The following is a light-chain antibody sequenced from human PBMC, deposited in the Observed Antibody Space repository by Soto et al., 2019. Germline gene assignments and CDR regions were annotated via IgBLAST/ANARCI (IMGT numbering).Light chain of an antibody. V-gene: IGLV7-46*01. CDR2: DTS. CDR1: TGAVTSGHY. CDR3: FLSYSGARKV. Sequence: QTVVTQEPSLTVSPGETVTLTCGSSTGAVTSGHYPYWFQQKPGQAPRTLIYDTSNKHSRTPARFSGSLLGGKAALTLSGAQPEDEAEYYCFLSYSGARKVFGGGTKLTV. J-gene: IGLJ2*01.